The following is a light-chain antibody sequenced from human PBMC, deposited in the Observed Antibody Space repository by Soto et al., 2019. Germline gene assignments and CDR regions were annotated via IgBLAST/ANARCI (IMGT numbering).Light chain of an antibody. CDR3: QHYYTYPWT. CDR1: QDIRDY. J-gene: IGKJ1*01. CDR2: AAS. Sequence: AIRMTQSPSSLSASTGDRVTITCRASQDIRDYLVWYQQKPGKATKVLIHAASTLQGGVSSRFSGSRSGTDVTLTINSRQPEDFATYYCQHYYTYPWTFGQGTKVEV. V-gene: IGKV1-8*01.